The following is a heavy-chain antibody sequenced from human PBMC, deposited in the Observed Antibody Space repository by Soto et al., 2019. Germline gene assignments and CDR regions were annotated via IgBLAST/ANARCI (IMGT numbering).Heavy chain of an antibody. J-gene: IGHJ3*02. CDR3: ARDVPRIDSSGYYYDEAFDI. CDR2: ISAYNGNT. D-gene: IGHD3-22*01. CDR1: GYTFTSYG. Sequence: ASVKVSCKASGYTFTSYGISWVRQAPGQGLEWMGWISAYNGNTNYAQKLQGRVTMTTDTSTSTAYMELRSLRSDDTAVYYCARDVPRIDSSGYYYDEAFDIWGQGTMVTV. V-gene: IGHV1-18*01.